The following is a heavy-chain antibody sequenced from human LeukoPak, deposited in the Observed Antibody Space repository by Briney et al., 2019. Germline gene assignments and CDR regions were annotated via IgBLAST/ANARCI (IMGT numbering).Heavy chain of an antibody. CDR1: GGTFSSYA. J-gene: IGHJ2*01. CDR3: ARDRYDWLPDNYWYFDL. Sequence: ASVKVSCKASGGTFSSYAINWVRQAPGQGLEWMGRIIPILGIANYAQKFQGRVTITADKSTTTTYMELSSLRSEDTAVYYCARDRYDWLPDNYWYFDLWGRGTLVTVSS. D-gene: IGHD3-9*01. V-gene: IGHV1-69*04. CDR2: IIPILGIA.